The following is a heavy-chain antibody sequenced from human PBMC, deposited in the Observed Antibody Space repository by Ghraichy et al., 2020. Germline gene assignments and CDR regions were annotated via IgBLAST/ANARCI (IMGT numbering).Heavy chain of an antibody. D-gene: IGHD4-17*01. V-gene: IGHV3-48*03. CDR1: GFTFSSYE. CDR3: ARELTTVTTYFAWGY. J-gene: IGHJ4*02. CDR2: ISSSGSTI. Sequence: LSLTCAASGFTFSSYEMNWVRQAPGKGLEWVSYISSSGSTIYYADSVKGRFTISRDNAKNSLYLQMNSLRAEDTAVYYCARELTTVTTYFAWGYWGQGTLVTVSS.